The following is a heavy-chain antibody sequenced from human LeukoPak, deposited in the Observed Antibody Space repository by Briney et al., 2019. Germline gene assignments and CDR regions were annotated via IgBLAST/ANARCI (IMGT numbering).Heavy chain of an antibody. J-gene: IGHJ4*02. D-gene: IGHD6-19*01. Sequence: GGSLRLSCAASGFTFSSYSMNWVRQAPGKGLEWVSSISSSSSYIYYADSVKGRFTISRYNAKNSLFLQMNSLRAEDAAVYYCARVRYDSGWYDYWGQGALVTVSS. V-gene: IGHV3-21*01. CDR3: ARVRYDSGWYDY. CDR1: GFTFSSYS. CDR2: ISSSSSYI.